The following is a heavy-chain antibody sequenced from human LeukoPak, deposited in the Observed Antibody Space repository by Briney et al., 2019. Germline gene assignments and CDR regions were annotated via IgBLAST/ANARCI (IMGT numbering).Heavy chain of an antibody. D-gene: IGHD2-8*01. V-gene: IGHV3-23*01. CDR1: GFAFSNYA. Sequence: GGSLRLSCTTSGFAFSNYAMSWVRQAPGKGLEWVSGMSGVSTYYADSVKGRFTTSRDNSKRVLYLQMNRLRAEDTAVYFCAKDICTSPRCLLYSDSWGQGTLVTVSS. CDR3: AKDICTSPRCLLYSDS. J-gene: IGHJ4*02. CDR2: MSGVST.